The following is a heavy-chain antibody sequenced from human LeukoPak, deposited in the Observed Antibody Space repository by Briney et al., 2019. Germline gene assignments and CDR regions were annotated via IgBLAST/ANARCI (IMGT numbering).Heavy chain of an antibody. CDR3: AKDQYYDFWSGYSNWFDP. V-gene: IGHV3-23*01. Sequence: GGSLRLSCAASGFTFSTYAMSWVRQAPGKGLEWVSTISGINGRTYYADSVKGRFTISRDNSKNTLYLQMNSLRAEDTAVYYCAKDQYYDFWSGYSNWFDPWGQGTLVTVSS. CDR1: GFTFSTYA. CDR2: ISGINGRT. D-gene: IGHD3-3*01. J-gene: IGHJ5*02.